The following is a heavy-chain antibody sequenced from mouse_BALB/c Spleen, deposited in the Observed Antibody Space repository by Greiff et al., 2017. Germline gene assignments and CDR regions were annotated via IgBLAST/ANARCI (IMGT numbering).Heavy chain of an antibody. CDR3: ARQRDGQRYYAMDY. V-gene: IGHV5-9-3*01. CDR1: GFTFSSYA. D-gene: IGHD2-3*01. J-gene: IGHJ4*01. Sequence: EVKLVESGGGLVKPGGSLKLSCAASGFTFSSYAMSWVRKTPEKRLEWVATISSGGSYTYYPDSVKGRFTISRDNAKNTLYLQMSSLRSEDTAMYYCARQRDGQRYYAMDYWGQGTSVTVSS. CDR2: ISSGGSYT.